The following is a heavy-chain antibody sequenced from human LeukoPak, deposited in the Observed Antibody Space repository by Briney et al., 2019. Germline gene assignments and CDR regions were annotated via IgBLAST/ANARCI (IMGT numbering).Heavy chain of an antibody. D-gene: IGHD2-2*01. CDR2: IYYTGST. V-gene: IGHV4-59*01. Sequence: KTSETLSLTCSVSGGSISSYYWSWIRQPPGKGLEWIGYIYYTGSTNYNPSLKSRVTISVDTSKNQFSLKLNSVTAADTAVCYCARELCSTTTCYFDYWGQGTLVTVSS. CDR3: ARELCSTTTCYFDY. CDR1: GGSISSYY. J-gene: IGHJ4*02.